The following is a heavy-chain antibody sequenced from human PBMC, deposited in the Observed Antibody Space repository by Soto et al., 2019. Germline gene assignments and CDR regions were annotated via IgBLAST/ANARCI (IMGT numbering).Heavy chain of an antibody. J-gene: IGHJ4*02. CDR3: ARDHAGSGWFRFDY. V-gene: IGHV1-18*01. D-gene: IGHD6-19*01. CDR1: GYTFSRYS. CDR2: ISAYNGDT. Sequence: ALLKVSRKASGYTFSRYSISWVRQAPGQGLEWMGWISAYNGDTNYAQQLQGRVTLTTDTSTSTAYMELRSLRSDDTAIYYCARDHAGSGWFRFDYWGQGTLVTVSS.